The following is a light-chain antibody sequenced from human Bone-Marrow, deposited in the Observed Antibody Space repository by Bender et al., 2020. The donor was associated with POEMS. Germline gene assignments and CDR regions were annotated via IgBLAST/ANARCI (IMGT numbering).Light chain of an antibody. CDR3: YSTDSSNDQWV. Sequence: SYVVTQPPSVSVSPGQTARITCSGNAFPKTHAYWYQQKSGQAPALVIYEDSKRPSGIPERFSGSKSRTMATLSISGAQVEDEADYYCYSTDSSNDQWVFGGGTKLTVL. CDR2: EDS. CDR1: AFPKTH. J-gene: IGLJ3*02. V-gene: IGLV3-10*01.